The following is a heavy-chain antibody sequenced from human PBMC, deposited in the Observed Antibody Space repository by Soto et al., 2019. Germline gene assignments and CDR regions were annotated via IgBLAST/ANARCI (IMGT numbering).Heavy chain of an antibody. CDR3: ARDRNWVDP. CDR1: GYTFTSYD. V-gene: IGHV1-18*01. J-gene: IGHJ5*02. Sequence: QVQLVQSGAEVKKPGASVKVSCKASGYTFTSYDISWVRQAPGQGLEWMGWMSTSNGNTNYAQKLQGRVTLTTDTSTSTANMELRRLRPHVTAVYFCARDRNWVDPWGQGTLVTVS. CDR2: MSTSNGNT.